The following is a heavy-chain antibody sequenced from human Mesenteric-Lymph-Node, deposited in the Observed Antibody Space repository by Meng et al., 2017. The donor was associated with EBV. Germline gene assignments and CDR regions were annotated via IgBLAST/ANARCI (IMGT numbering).Heavy chain of an antibody. J-gene: IGHJ4*02. V-gene: IGHV4-4*02. Sequence: QVQLTEAGPGRVKPSGTLSLPFAGSSGSISSSNWWSWVRQPPGKGLEWIGEIYHNGNTNYNPSLKSRVTISVDKSKNQFSLKLNSVTAADTAVYYCARADSSGPWHFDYWGQGTLVTVSS. D-gene: IGHD3-22*01. CDR3: ARADSSGPWHFDY. CDR2: IYHNGNT. CDR1: SGSISSSNW.